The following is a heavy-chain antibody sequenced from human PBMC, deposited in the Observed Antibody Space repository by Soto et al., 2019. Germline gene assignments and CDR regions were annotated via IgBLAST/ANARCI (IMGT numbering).Heavy chain of an antibody. J-gene: IGHJ4*02. V-gene: IGHV4-31*02. CDR2: IYYNGNT. CDR3: ARRRRSSTSCFDY. Sequence: PGKDLEWIAYIYYNGNTYYTPSLKSRATISLDTSRNQFFLNLNSVTASDTAMYYCARRRRSSTSCFDYWGQGTLVTVSS. D-gene: IGHD2-2*01.